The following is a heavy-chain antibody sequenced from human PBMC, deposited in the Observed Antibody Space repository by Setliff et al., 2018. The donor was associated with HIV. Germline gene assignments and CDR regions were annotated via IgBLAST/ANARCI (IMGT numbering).Heavy chain of an antibody. Sequence: GGSLRLSCAVSGFTLTSSWIHWVRQAPGKGLVWVSRFRGDDRTTNYADFVKGRFTFSSDNAKNTVYLQMDALRAEDTAVYYCAKPGTVDYYGSGSYPPYYFDYWGQGTLVTVSS. D-gene: IGHD3-10*01. J-gene: IGHJ4*02. CDR1: GFTLTSSW. V-gene: IGHV3-74*01. CDR2: FRGDDRTT. CDR3: AKPGTVDYYGSGSYPPYYFDY.